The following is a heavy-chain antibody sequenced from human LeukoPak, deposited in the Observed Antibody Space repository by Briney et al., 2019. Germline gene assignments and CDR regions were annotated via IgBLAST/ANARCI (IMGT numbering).Heavy chain of an antibody. CDR3: AREPEYYYDSSGYLDC. Sequence: GGSLRLSCAASGFTFSSYSMNWVRQAPGKGLEWVSYISSSSSTIYYADSVKGRFTISRDNAKNSLYLQMNSLRAEDTAVYYCAREPEYYYDSSGYLDCWGQGTLVTVSS. CDR2: ISSSSSTI. CDR1: GFTFSSYS. D-gene: IGHD3-22*01. V-gene: IGHV3-48*01. J-gene: IGHJ4*02.